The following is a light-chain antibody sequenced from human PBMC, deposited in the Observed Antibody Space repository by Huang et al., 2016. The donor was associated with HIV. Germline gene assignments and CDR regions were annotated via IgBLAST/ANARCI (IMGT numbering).Light chain of an antibody. J-gene: IGKJ4*01. CDR1: QYIRNY. CDR3: QQYDKLPLT. V-gene: IGKV1-33*01. CDR2: DAY. Sequence: DVQMTQSPSSLSASVGDRVTITCQASQYIRNYLNWYQQKLGKAPKLLIYDAYNLQTEVPSRFSGSGSGTDFSLTISSLQPEDVATYYCQQYDKLPLTFGGGTKVELK.